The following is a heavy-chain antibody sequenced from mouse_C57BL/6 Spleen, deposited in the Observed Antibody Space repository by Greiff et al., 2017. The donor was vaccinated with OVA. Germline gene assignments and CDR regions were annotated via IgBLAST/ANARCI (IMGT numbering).Heavy chain of an antibody. CDR2: IHPNSGST. D-gene: IGHD1-1*01. Sequence: QVQLQQPGAELVKPGASVKLSCKASGYTFTSYWMHWVKQRPGQGLEWIGMIHPNSGSTNYNEKFKSKATLTVDKSSSTAYMQLSSLTSEDSAVYYCARGDYYGSSYSWYFDVWGTGTTVTVSS. V-gene: IGHV1-64*01. CDR3: ARGDYYGSSYSWYFDV. CDR1: GYTFTSYW. J-gene: IGHJ1*03.